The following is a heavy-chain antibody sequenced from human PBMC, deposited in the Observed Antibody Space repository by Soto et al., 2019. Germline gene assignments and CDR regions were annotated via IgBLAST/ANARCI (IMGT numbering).Heavy chain of an antibody. Sequence: EVQLVQSGAEVKRPGESLKISCNGSAYTFTNDYIGWVRQVAGKGLEWMGIIYPGDSDTTYSPSFQGQVTFSVDKSLNTAYVQWSSLKASDIAIYYCSLPRHYHGAAFDSWGHGTLVTVST. CDR3: SLPRHYHGAAFDS. J-gene: IGHJ4*01. V-gene: IGHV5-51*01. CDR1: AYTFTNDY. CDR2: IYPGDSDT. D-gene: IGHD3-10*01.